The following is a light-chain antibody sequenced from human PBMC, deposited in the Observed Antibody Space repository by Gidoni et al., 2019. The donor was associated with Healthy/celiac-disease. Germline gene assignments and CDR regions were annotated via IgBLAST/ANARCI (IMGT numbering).Light chain of an antibody. CDR3: CSYAGSYTVV. CDR1: TSYVGGYNY. J-gene: IGLJ2*01. V-gene: IGLV2-11*01. Sequence: QSALTQPRSVPGSPGQSVTISCPGTTSYVGGYNYVSWYHQHPGKAPKLMIYDVSKRPSGVPDRFSGSKSGNTASLTISGLQAEDEADYYCCSYAGSYTVVFGGGTKLTVL. CDR2: DVS.